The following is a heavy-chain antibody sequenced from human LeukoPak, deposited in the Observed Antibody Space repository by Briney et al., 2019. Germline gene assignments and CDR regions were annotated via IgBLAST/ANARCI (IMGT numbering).Heavy chain of an antibody. V-gene: IGHV1-69*04. D-gene: IGHD2-15*01. CDR1: GGTFSSYA. CDR2: IIPILGIA. J-gene: IGHJ4*02. Sequence: SVKVSCKASGGTFSSYAISWVRQAPGQGLEWMGRIIPILGIANYAQKFQGRVTMTRDTSTSTVYMELSSLRSEDSAVYYCARWVLAGGYFDYWGQGTVVTVSS. CDR3: ARWVLAGGYFDY.